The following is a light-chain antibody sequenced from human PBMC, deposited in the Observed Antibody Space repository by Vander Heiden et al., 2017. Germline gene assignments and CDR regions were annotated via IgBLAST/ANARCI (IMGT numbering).Light chain of an antibody. CDR3: AAWDDSRSGRV. J-gene: IGLJ3*02. Sequence: QSVLTQPPSVSGTPGQRVTISFSGSSSNIGSNYVYWYQQLPGTAPKLLIYGNNQRPSGVPDRFSASKSGTSASLAISGRRSEDEADYYCAAWDDSRSGRVFGGGTKLTVL. CDR2: GNN. CDR1: SSNIGSNY. V-gene: IGLV1-47*01.